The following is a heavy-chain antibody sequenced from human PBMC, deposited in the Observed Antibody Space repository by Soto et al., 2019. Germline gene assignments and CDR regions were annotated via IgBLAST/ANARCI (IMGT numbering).Heavy chain of an antibody. CDR1: GLTFINYA. D-gene: IGHD1-1*01. CDR3: AKNQDRERPRVSDL. Sequence: EVRLLESGGGLVTPGGYLRLSCATSGLTFINYAMSWVRQAPGVGLEWVSSMSGSSSTTYYADSVRGRFTISRDRSKNTLYLQMRSLSSEDTALDYGAKNQDRERPRVSDLWGQGTLVSVSS. CDR2: MSGSSSTT. J-gene: IGHJ4*02. V-gene: IGHV3-23*01.